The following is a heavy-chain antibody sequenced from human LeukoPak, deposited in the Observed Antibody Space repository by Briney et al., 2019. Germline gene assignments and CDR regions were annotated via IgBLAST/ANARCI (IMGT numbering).Heavy chain of an antibody. D-gene: IGHD1-7*01. CDR3: ARDLPWNSADF. V-gene: IGHV3-74*01. J-gene: IGHJ4*02. Sequence: PGGSLRLSCAASGFTFSEYWMHWFRQGPGGGLVWVSHIKSDGTLTTYTDSVEGRFTMSRDNAKNTVYLQMNYLRAEDSGVYYCARDLPWNSADFWGQGTLVTVSS. CDR1: GFTFSEYW. CDR2: IKSDGTLT.